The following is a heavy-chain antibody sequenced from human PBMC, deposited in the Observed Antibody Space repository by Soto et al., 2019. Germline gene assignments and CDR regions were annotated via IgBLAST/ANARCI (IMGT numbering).Heavy chain of an antibody. CDR2: ISGGGDAP. CDR1: GFTFINYA. Sequence: EVQLLESGGGLVQPGGSLRLSCAGSGFTFINYAMNLVRQAPGKGLEWVSTISGGGDAPFFADSVRGRFTISRDNSKNTVTLQMNNLGVDDTAVYFCARKVPGSTSRPDYWYFDLWGRGTLVTVSS. D-gene: IGHD3-10*01. CDR3: ARKVPGSTSRPDYWYFDL. V-gene: IGHV3-23*01. J-gene: IGHJ2*01.